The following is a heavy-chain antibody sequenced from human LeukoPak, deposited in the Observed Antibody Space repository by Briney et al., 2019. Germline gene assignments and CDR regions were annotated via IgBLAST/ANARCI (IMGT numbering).Heavy chain of an antibody. CDR1: GGTFSSYA. Sequence: GASVKVSCKASGGTFSSYAISWVRQAPGHGLEWMGGIIPIFGTANYAQKFQGRVTITADESTSTAYMELSSLRSEDTAVYYCASSYSSGWRFDYWGQGTLVTVSS. CDR2: IIPIFGTA. J-gene: IGHJ4*02. V-gene: IGHV1-69*13. D-gene: IGHD6-19*01. CDR3: ASSYSSGWRFDY.